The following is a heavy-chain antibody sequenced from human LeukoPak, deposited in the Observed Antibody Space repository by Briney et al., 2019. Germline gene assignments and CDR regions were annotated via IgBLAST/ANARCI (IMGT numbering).Heavy chain of an antibody. CDR2: ISSSSSYI. CDR3: TTACVVTPPPTFDY. D-gene: IGHD4-23*01. Sequence: GGSLRLSCAASGFTFSSYSMNWVRQAPGKGLEWVSSISSSSSYIYYADSVKGRFTISRDNAKNSLYLQMNSLRAEDTAVYYCTTACVVTPPPTFDYWGQGTLVTVSS. J-gene: IGHJ4*02. CDR1: GFTFSSYS. V-gene: IGHV3-21*01.